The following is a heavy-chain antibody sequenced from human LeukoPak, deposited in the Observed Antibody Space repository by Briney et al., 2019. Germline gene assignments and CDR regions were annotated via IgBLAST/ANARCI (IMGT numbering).Heavy chain of an antibody. J-gene: IGHJ4*02. D-gene: IGHD1-26*01. V-gene: IGHV3-48*04. Sequence: PGGSLRLSCAASGFTFSSYSMNWVRQAPGKGLEWISYITSSSSSMYYADSVKGRLTISRDNAKNSLYLQMNSLRAEDTAVYYCARVSGSYGDSAYWGRGTLVTVSS. CDR2: ITSSSSSM. CDR1: GFTFSSYS. CDR3: ARVSGSYGDSAY.